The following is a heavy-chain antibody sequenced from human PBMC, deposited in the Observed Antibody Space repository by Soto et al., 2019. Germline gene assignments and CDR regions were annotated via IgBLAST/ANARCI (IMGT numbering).Heavy chain of an antibody. J-gene: IGHJ2*01. D-gene: IGHD2-15*01. Sequence: GGSLRLSCAASAFTFSSYGMHWVRQAPGKGLEWVAVISYDGSNKYYADSVKGRFTISRDNSKNTLYLQMNSLRAEDTAVYYCAKERLVVQPYGGHIDLLAFCARGTSDL. CDR1: AFTFSSYG. CDR2: ISYDGSNK. CDR3: AKERLVVQPYGGHIDLLAFCARGTSDL. V-gene: IGHV3-30*18.